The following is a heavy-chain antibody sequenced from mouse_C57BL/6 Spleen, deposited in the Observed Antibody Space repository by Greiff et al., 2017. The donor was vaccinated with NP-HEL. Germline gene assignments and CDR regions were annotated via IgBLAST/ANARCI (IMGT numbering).Heavy chain of an antibody. D-gene: IGHD2-3*01. V-gene: IGHV1-80*01. CDR1: GYAFSSYW. CDR2: IYPGDGDT. Sequence: QVQLKQSGAELVKPGASVKISCKASGYAFSSYWMNWVKQRPGKGLEWIGQIYPGDGDTNYNGKFKGKATLTADKSSSTAYMQLSSLTSEDSAVYFCARAHDGYSIFDYWGQGTTLTVSS. J-gene: IGHJ2*01. CDR3: ARAHDGYSIFDY.